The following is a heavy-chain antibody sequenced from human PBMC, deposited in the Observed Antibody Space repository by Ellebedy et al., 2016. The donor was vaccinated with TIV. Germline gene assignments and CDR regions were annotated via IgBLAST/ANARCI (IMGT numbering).Heavy chain of an antibody. V-gene: IGHV3-23*01. Sequence: GESLKISXAASGFTFSSYAMSWVRQAPGKGLEWVSAISGSGGSTYYADSVKGRFTISRDNSKNTLYLQMNSLRAEDTAVYYCAKDGLGIILFYYWGQGTLVTVSS. CDR3: AKDGLGIILFYY. CDR1: GFTFSSYA. CDR2: ISGSGGST. D-gene: IGHD3/OR15-3a*01. J-gene: IGHJ4*02.